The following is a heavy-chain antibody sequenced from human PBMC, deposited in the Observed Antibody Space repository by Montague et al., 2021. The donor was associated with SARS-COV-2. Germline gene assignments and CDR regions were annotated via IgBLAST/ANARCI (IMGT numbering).Heavy chain of an antibody. Sequence: TLSLTCTVSGGSTSSGSYYWSWIRQPAGKGLEWIGRIYTSGSTXYNPSLKSRVTISVDTSKNQFSLKLSSVTAADTAVYYCAREIGLVTIFGVVTISGWFDPWGQGTLVTVSS. J-gene: IGHJ5*02. CDR1: GGSTSSGSYY. CDR3: AREIGLVTIFGVVTISGWFDP. CDR2: IYTSGST. D-gene: IGHD3-3*01. V-gene: IGHV4-61*02.